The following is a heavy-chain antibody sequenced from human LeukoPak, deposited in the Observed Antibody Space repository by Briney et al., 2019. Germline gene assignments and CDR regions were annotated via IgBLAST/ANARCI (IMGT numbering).Heavy chain of an antibody. V-gene: IGHV3-7*01. CDR1: GFTFSGYG. CDR3: VGDPGDY. J-gene: IGHJ4*02. Sequence: GGFLRLSCAASGFTFSGYGMHWVRQAPGTGLEWVANIKYDGTEKYYVDSVKGRFTISRDNAKNSLYLQMNTLRAEDTAVYFCVGDPGDYWGQGTLVTVSS. CDR2: IKYDGTEK.